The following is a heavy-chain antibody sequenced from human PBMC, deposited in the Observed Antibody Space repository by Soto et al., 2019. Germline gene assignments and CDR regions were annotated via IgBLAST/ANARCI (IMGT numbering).Heavy chain of an antibody. V-gene: IGHV3-74*01. CDR1: GFTFSSYA. CDR2: INSDGGST. Sequence: PGGSLRLSCAASGFTFSSYAMRWVRQAPGKGLEWVSRINSDGGSTSYADSVKGRFTISRDNAKNTLYLQMNSLRAEDTAVYYCARDVVLRYFDWSRVFDYWGQGTLVTVSS. CDR3: ARDVVLRYFDWSRVFDY. J-gene: IGHJ4*02. D-gene: IGHD3-9*01.